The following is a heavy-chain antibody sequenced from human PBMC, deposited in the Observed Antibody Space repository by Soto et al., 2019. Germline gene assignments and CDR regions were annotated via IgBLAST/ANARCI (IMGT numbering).Heavy chain of an antibody. CDR1: GFTFTNHW. CDR2: INQDGSHK. J-gene: IGHJ6*02. V-gene: IGHV3-7*01. Sequence: PVGSLRLSCVDSGFTFTNHWMSWVRQAPGKGLEWVANINQDGSHKYYADSLKGRFTISRDNAKNSLYLQMNSLRAEDTAVYYCLRDQPDYYYGMDVWGQGTTVTVSS. CDR3: LRDQPDYYYGMDV.